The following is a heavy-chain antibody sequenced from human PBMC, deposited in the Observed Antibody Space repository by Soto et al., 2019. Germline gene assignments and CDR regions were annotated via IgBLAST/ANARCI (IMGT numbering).Heavy chain of an antibody. D-gene: IGHD6-13*01. CDR3: ARCSSSGGFDY. J-gene: IGHJ4*02. CDR1: GGSISSYY. CDR2: IYYSGST. Sequence: SETLSLTCTVPGGSISSYYWSWIRQPPGKGLEWIGYIYYSGSTNYNPSLKSRVTISVDTSKNQFSLKLSSVTAADTAVYYCARCSSSGGFDYWGQGTLVTVYS. V-gene: IGHV4-59*01.